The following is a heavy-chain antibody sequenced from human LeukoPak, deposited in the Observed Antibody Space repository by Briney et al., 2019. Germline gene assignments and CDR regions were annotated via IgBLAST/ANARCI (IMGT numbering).Heavy chain of an antibody. CDR2: IRSRADNYAT. CDR3: TGGTTVTTLDY. V-gene: IGHV3-73*01. D-gene: IGHD4-17*01. CDR1: GFTFSDSA. J-gene: IGHJ4*02. Sequence: GGSLRLSCAASGFTFSDSAMHWVRQASGKGLEWVDRIRSRADNYATEFGASVKGRFTISRDDSKNTAYLQMNSPKTEDTAVYYCTGGTTVTTLDYWGQGTLVTVSS.